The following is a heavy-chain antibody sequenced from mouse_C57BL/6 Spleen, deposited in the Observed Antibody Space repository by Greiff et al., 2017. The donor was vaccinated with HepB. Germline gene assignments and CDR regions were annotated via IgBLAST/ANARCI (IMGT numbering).Heavy chain of an antibody. CDR1: GFSLTSYG. D-gene: IGHD2-1*01. V-gene: IGHV2-5*01. CDR3: AKTGGNYDAMDY. CDR2: IWRGGST. Sequence: VQLVESGPGLVQPSQSLSITCTVSGFSLTSYGVHWVRQSPGKGLEWLGVIWRGGSTDYNAAFMSRLSITKDNSKSQVFFKMNSLQADDTAIYYCAKTGGNYDAMDYWGQGTSVTVSS. J-gene: IGHJ4*01.